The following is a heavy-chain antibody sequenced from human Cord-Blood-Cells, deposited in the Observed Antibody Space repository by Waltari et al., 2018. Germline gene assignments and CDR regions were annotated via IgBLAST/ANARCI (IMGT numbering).Heavy chain of an antibody. V-gene: IGHV4-38-2*02. Sequence: QVQLQESGPGLVKPSETLSLTCAVSGYSISSGYYWGWIRQPPGKGLEWIGSIYHSGSTYYNPSLKSRVPISVDTSKNQFSLKLSSVTAADTAVYYCAREDVDIAMGNFDYWGQGTLVTVSS. CDR3: AREDVDIAMGNFDY. CDR2: IYHSGST. CDR1: GYSISSGYY. D-gene: IGHD5-18*01. J-gene: IGHJ4*02.